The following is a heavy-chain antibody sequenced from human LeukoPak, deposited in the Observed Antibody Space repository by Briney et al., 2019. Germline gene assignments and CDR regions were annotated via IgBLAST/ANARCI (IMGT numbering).Heavy chain of an antibody. V-gene: IGHV3-73*01. D-gene: IGHD5-18*01. CDR1: GFTFRAST. Sequence: GGSLRLSCAASGFTFRASTMHWVRQASGKGLEWVGRIRSKANSYATAYAASVKGRFTISRDDSKNTAYLQMNSLETEDTAVYYCTTVDTTMVWGQGTLVTVSS. CDR3: TTVDTTMV. J-gene: IGHJ4*02. CDR2: IRSKANSYAT.